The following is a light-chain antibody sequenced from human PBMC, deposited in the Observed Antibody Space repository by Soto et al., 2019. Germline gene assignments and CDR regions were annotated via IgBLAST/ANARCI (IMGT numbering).Light chain of an antibody. CDR2: DVS. CDR3: CSYAGTYSSFV. V-gene: IGLV2-11*01. CDR1: SSAGGGYNY. J-gene: IGLJ1*01. Sequence: QSALTQPRSVAGSPGQSVTISCTGTSSAGGGYNYVSWYQEHPGRAPRLIIYDVSIRPSGVPDRFSGSKSGNTASLTISGLLAEDEADYYCCSYAGTYSSFVFGSGTKVTVL.